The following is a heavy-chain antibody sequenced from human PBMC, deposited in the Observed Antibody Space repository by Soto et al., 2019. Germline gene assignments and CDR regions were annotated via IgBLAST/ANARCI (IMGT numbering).Heavy chain of an antibody. CDR1: GGSISSGDYY. CDR2: IYYSGST. CDR3: ARSMVRGPKSRYNWFDP. J-gene: IGHJ5*02. Sequence: SETLSLTCTVSGGSISSGDYYWSWIRQPPGKGLEWIGYIYYSGSTYYNPSLKSRVTISVDTSKNQFSLKLSSVTAADTAVYYCARSMVRGPKSRYNWFDPWGQGTLVTVSS. D-gene: IGHD3-10*01. V-gene: IGHV4-30-4*01.